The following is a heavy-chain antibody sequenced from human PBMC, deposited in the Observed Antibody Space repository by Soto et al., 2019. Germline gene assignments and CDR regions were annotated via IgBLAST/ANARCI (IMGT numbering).Heavy chain of an antibody. V-gene: IGHV4-39*01. CDR1: GGSLSAPTYY. Sequence: QLQLQESGPGLVKPSETLSLTCAVSGGSLSAPTYYWGWVRQPPGKGLEWIGNIHYTGRAFYHPSLKSRVTISVDTSKNQFSRRLTAVTAADTAVYYCARVRGEVDNWFDPWGRGTLVIVSS. D-gene: IGHD3-10*01. CDR2: IHYTGRA. J-gene: IGHJ5*02. CDR3: ARVRGEVDNWFDP.